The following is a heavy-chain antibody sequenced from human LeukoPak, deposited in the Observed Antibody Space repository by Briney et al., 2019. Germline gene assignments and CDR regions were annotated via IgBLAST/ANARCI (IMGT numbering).Heavy chain of an antibody. J-gene: IGHJ5*02. D-gene: IGHD2-2*01. V-gene: IGHV3-30*18. Sequence: GGSLRLSCAASGLTFSSYGMHWVRQAPGKGLEWVAVISYDGSNKYYADSVKGRFTISRDNSKNTLYLQMNSLRAEDTAVYYCAKNCGSSTGVPWFDPWGQGTLVTVSS. CDR2: ISYDGSNK. CDR3: AKNCGSSTGVPWFDP. CDR1: GLTFSSYG.